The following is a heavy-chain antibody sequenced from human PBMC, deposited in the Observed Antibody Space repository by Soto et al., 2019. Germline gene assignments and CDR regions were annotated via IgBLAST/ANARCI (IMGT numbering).Heavy chain of an antibody. D-gene: IGHD3-22*01. J-gene: IGHJ4*02. CDR3: AREKPIGYDSCGYQEN. CDR1: GGSISSGDYN. CDR2: IYYSGST. Sequence: SETLSLTCTVSGGSISSGDYNWSWIRQPPGKGLEWIGYIYYSGSTYYNPSLKSRVTISVDTSKNQFSLKLSSVTAADTAVYYSAREKPIGYDSCGYQENCGQGTLVTVSS. V-gene: IGHV4-30-4*01.